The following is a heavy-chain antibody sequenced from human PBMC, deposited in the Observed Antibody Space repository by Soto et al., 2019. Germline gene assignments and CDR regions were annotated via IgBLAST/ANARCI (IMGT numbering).Heavy chain of an antibody. CDR2: INPCDGSR. D-gene: IGHD2-15*01. V-gene: IGHV1-46*01. J-gene: IGHJ4*02. CDR1: GYIFTSYY. CDR3: ARDLGGWPDY. Sequence: ASVKVSCKASGYIFTSYYIHWVRQAPGQGLEWMGWINPCDGSRMFAQSFQGRVTITRDTSTSTAYMEVSSLRSEDTAVYYCARDLGGWPDYWGQG.